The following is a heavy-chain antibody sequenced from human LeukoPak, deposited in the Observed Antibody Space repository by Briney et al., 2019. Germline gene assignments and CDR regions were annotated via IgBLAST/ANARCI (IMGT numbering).Heavy chain of an antibody. Sequence: GGSLRLSCATSGFSFTDYPMNWVRQAPGKGLEWISNIRTTAEGAKYAYYADSVKGRVTISRDDGKNTLYLHMNSMRDDDTAVYYCATDQRYAFDYWGQGILVTVSS. CDR3: ATDQRYAFDY. J-gene: IGHJ4*02. D-gene: IGHD3-9*01. V-gene: IGHV3-48*02. CDR2: IRTTAEGAKYA. CDR1: GFSFTDYP.